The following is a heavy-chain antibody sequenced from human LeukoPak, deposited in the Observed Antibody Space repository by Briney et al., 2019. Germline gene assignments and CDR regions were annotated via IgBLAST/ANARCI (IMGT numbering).Heavy chain of an antibody. CDR3: AKQRWFGELVDY. J-gene: IGHJ4*02. CDR2: ISGSGGST. CDR1: GFTFSSYA. V-gene: IGHV3-23*01. Sequence: PGGSLRLSCAAYGFTFSSYAMSWVRQAPGKGLEWVSAISGSGGSTYYADSVKGRFTISRDNSKNTLYLQMNSLRAEDTAIYYCAKQRWFGELVDYWGQGTLVTVSS. D-gene: IGHD3-10*01.